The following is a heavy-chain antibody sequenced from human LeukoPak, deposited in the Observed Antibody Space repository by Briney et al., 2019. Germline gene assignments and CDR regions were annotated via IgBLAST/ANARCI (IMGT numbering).Heavy chain of an antibody. Sequence: PGGSLRLSCVASGFTFSSYAMSWVRQAPGKGLEWVSIIYSGGSTYYADSVRGRFTISRDNSKNTLYLLMNSLRAEDTAVYYCATSGWWGYFDYWGQGSLVTVSS. CDR2: IYSGGST. CDR1: GFTFSSYA. CDR3: ATSGWWGYFDY. D-gene: IGHD6-19*01. J-gene: IGHJ4*02. V-gene: IGHV3-66*01.